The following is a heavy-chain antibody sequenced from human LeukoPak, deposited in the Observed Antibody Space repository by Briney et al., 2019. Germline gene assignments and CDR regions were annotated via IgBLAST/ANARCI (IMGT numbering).Heavy chain of an antibody. CDR1: GFTISFYW. V-gene: IGHV3-7*04. D-gene: IGHD3-10*01. J-gene: IGHJ4*02. CDR3: VRDGGYYGPDS. Sequence: GGSLRLSCVASGFTISFYWMSWVRQAPGKGLEWVANINQVASEKNYVDSVKGRFTISRDNAKNSLYLQMNSVRAEDTAMYYCVRDGGYYGPDSWGQGALVSVSS. CDR2: INQVASEK.